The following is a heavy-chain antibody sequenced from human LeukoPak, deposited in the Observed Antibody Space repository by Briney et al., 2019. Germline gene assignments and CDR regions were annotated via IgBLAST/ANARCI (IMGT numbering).Heavy chain of an antibody. Sequence: KAGGSLRLSCAASGFTFSHAWMSWVRQAPGKGLELVARLKNKPDGGTSDYTAPVKGRFTISRDDSKSTLYLQMNSLKTEDTAVYYCTVVNYGSGSYPLGSWGQGTLVTVSS. CDR1: GFTFSHAW. V-gene: IGHV3-15*01. D-gene: IGHD3-10*01. CDR2: LKNKPDGGTS. CDR3: TVVNYGSGSYPLGS. J-gene: IGHJ5*02.